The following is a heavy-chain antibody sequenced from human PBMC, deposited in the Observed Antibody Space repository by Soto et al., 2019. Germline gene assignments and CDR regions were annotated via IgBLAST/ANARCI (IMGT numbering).Heavy chain of an antibody. CDR3: AREFWSGPFEY. CDR1: EFSFSSYG. CDR2: IWNDGSNK. D-gene: IGHD3-3*01. J-gene: IGHJ4*02. V-gene: IGHV3-33*01. Sequence: QVQLVESGGGVVQPGRSLRLSCAASEFSFSSYGMHWVRHAPGKGLEWVAVIWNDGSNKYYADSVKGRFTITRDNSKNTLYLQMNSLRAEDTAVYYCAREFWSGPFEYWGQGTLATVSS.